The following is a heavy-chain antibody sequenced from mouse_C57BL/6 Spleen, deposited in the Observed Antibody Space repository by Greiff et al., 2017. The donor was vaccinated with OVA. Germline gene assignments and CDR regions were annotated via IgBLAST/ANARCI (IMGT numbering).Heavy chain of an antibody. J-gene: IGHJ3*01. Sequence: EVKLMESGGGLVKPGGSLKLSCAASGFTFSSYAMSWVRQTPEQRLEWVATISAGGSYTYYPDNVKGRFTISRDNAKNNLYLQMSHLKSEDTAMYYCARDQSNPFAYWGQGTLVTVSA. CDR2: ISAGGSYT. CDR1: GFTFSSYA. D-gene: IGHD2-5*01. CDR3: ARDQSNPFAY. V-gene: IGHV5-4*01.